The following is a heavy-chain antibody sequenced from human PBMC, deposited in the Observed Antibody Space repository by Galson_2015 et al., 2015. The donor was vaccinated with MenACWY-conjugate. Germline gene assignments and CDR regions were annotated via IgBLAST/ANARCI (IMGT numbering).Heavy chain of an antibody. CDR1: GFSFGDYT. CDR2: IRSKAFGETT. V-gene: IGHV3-49*04. Sequence: SLRLSCATSGFSFGDYTLSWVRQAPGKGLEWVGFIRSKAFGETTEYATSVKDRFTISRDDSTRIAYLQMNSLKTDDTAVYYCTSRLIGVIAAFDYWGQGTLVTVSS. J-gene: IGHJ4*02. CDR3: TSRLIGVIAAFDY. D-gene: IGHD2-21*01.